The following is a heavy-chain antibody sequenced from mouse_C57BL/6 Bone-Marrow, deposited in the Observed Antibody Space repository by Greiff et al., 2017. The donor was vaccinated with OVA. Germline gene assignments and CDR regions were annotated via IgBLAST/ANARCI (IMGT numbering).Heavy chain of an antibody. J-gene: IGHJ3*01. Sequence: QVQLQQPGAELVMPGASVKLSCKASGYTFTSYWMHWVKQRPGQGLEWIGEIDPSDSYTNYNQKFKSKSTLTVDKSSRTAYMQLSSLTSEDSAVYVSARGGGGAWFAYWGKGTLVTVSA. CDR1: GYTFTSYW. CDR3: ARGGGGAWFAY. CDR2: IDPSDSYT. V-gene: IGHV1-69*01.